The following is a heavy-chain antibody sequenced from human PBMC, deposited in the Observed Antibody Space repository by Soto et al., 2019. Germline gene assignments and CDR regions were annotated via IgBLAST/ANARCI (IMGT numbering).Heavy chain of an antibody. V-gene: IGHV1-18*01. J-gene: IGHJ3*02. CDR2: ISAYNGNT. Sequence: ASVKVSCKASGYTLTNFGINWVRQAPGQGHEWKGWISAYNGNTNYAQKFQGRVTMTRDTSTSTVYMELSSLRSEDTAVYYCARDMSSSSWVPRVFDIWGQGTMVTVS. CDR1: GYTLTNFG. D-gene: IGHD6-13*01. CDR3: ARDMSSSSWVPRVFDI.